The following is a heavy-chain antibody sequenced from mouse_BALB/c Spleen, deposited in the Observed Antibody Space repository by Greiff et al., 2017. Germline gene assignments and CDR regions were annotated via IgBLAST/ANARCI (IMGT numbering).Heavy chain of an antibody. Sequence: EVHLVESGPELVKPGASVKMSCKASGYTFTSYVMHWVKQKPGQGLEWIGYINPYNDGTKYNEKFKGKATLTSDKSSSTAYMELSSLTSEDSAVYYCARVGLYGNWFAYWGQGTLVTVSA. CDR3: ARVGLYGNWFAY. CDR2: INPYNDGT. D-gene: IGHD2-1*01. J-gene: IGHJ3*01. V-gene: IGHV1-14*01. CDR1: GYTFTSYV.